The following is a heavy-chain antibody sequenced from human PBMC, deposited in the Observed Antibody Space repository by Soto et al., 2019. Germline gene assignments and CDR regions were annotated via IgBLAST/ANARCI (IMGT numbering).Heavy chain of an antibody. CDR2: ISGSGGST. V-gene: IGHV3-23*04. J-gene: IGHJ4*02. CDR1: GFTFSTYA. Sequence: EVQLVESGGGLVQPGGSLRLSCAASGFTFSTYAMTWVRQAPGKGREWVSGISGSGGSTYHADSVKGRFTISSDSSKNTVYLQMTSLRAEDTAVYYCAKGVGAKRYYFDYCGQGTLVTGSS. CDR3: AKGVGAKRYYFDY. D-gene: IGHD1-26*01.